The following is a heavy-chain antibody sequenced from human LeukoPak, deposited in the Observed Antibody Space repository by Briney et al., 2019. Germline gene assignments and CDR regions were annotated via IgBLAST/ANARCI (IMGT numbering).Heavy chain of an antibody. CDR1: GGSISSYY. Sequence: PSETLSLTCTVSGGSISSYYWSWIRQPPGKGLEWIGYIYYSGSTYYNPSLKSRVTISVDTSKNQFSLKLSSVTAADTAVYYCASTSIVGYYYGMDVWGQGTTVTVSS. CDR3: ASTSIVGYYYGMDV. J-gene: IGHJ6*02. CDR2: IYYSGST. D-gene: IGHD1-26*01. V-gene: IGHV4-30-4*01.